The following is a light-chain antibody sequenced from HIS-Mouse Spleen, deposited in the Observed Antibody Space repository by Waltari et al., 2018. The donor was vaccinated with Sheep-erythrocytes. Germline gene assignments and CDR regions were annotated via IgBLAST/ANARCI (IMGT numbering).Light chain of an antibody. Sequence: QSALTQPRSVSGSPGQSVTISCTGTSSAVGGFNHVSRYQQHPGKAPKLMIYDVSKRPSGVPDRFSGSKSGNTASLTISGLQAEDEADYYCCSYAGSYNHVFATGTKVTVL. J-gene: IGLJ1*01. V-gene: IGLV2-11*01. CDR2: DVS. CDR1: SSAVGGFNH. CDR3: CSYAGSYNHV.